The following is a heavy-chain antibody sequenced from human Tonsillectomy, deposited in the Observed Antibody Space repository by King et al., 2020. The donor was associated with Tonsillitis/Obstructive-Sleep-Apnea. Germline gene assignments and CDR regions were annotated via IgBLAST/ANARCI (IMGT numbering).Heavy chain of an antibody. Sequence: TLQESGPVLVKPTETLTLTCTVSGFSLSNARLGVSWIRQPPGKALEWLAHIFSNDEKSYSTSLKSRLTISKDNSKSQVVLAMTNLDPVDTATIHCARMGSYYYMDVWGKGTTVTVSS. CDR1: GFSLSNARLG. CDR3: ARMGSYYYMDV. J-gene: IGHJ6*03. CDR2: IFSNDEK. V-gene: IGHV2-26*01.